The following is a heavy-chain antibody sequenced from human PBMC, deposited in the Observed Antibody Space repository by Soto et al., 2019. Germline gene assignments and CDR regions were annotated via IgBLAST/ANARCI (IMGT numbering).Heavy chain of an antibody. CDR1: GGTFSSYT. CDR2: IIPILGIA. J-gene: IGHJ4*02. D-gene: IGHD2-15*01. Sequence: SVKVSCKASGGTFSSYTISWVRQAPGQGLEWMGRIIPILGIANYAQKFQGRVTITADKSTSTAYMELSSLRSEDTAVYYCARVTVYCSGGSCPFPYWRQAKLVSVS. CDR3: ARVTVYCSGGSCPFPY. V-gene: IGHV1-69*02.